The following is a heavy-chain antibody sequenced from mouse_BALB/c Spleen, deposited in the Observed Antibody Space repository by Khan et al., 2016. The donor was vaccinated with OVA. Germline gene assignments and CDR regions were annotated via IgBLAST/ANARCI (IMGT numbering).Heavy chain of an antibody. CDR1: GYTFTNYG. CDR2: INTNTGEP. Sequence: QIQLVQSGPELKKPGETVKISCKASGYTFTNYGINWVRQAPGKGLKWMGWINTNTGEPTSAEEFKGRFAFSLETSASTAYLQLNNLKNEDTATYFCARGNYNGSNSWFAYWGQGTLVTVSA. V-gene: IGHV9-3*02. D-gene: IGHD1-1*01. CDR3: ARGNYNGSNSWFAY. J-gene: IGHJ3*01.